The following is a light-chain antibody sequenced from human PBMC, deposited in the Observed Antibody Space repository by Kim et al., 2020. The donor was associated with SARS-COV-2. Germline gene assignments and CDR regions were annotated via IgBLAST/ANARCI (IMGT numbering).Light chain of an antibody. CDR1: SSNIGAGYY. Sequence: QGVTTSCTGGSSNIGAGYYVHWYQQLPGTAPKLLIYGNSNRPSGVPDRFSGSKSGTSASLAITGLQAEDEADYYCQSYDSSLSGYVFGTGTKVTVL. V-gene: IGLV1-40*01. CDR2: GNS. J-gene: IGLJ1*01. CDR3: QSYDSSLSGYV.